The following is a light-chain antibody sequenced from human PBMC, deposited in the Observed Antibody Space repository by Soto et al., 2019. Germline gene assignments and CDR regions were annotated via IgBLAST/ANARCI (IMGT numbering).Light chain of an antibody. CDR3: QQYNNWHNWT. CDR2: GAS. Sequence: EIVMTQSPATLSVSPGERATLSCRASQSVSSNLAWYQQKPGQAPRLLIYGASTRATGIPARFSGSGSGTEFTLTISSLQSEDFAVYYCQQYNNWHNWTFGQGTKVDIK. J-gene: IGKJ1*01. V-gene: IGKV3-15*01. CDR1: QSVSSN.